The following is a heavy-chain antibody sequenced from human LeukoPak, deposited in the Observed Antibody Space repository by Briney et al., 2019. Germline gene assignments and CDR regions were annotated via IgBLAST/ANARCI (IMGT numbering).Heavy chain of an antibody. CDR2: IYYSGST. V-gene: IGHV4-30-4*01. CDR1: GGSISSGDYY. CDR3: ARGRGYGPIHWFDP. D-gene: IGHD5-12*01. Sequence: SETLSLTCTVSGGSISSGDYYWSWIRQPPGKGLEWIGYIYYSGSTYYNPSLKSRVTISVDTSKNQFSLKLSSVTAADTAVYYCARGRGYGPIHWFDPWGQGTLVTVSS. J-gene: IGHJ5*02.